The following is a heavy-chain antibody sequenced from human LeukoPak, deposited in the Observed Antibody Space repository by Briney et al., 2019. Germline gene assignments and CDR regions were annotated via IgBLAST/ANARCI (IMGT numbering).Heavy chain of an antibody. CDR1: GYSFINYW. CDR2: IYPGDSET. V-gene: IGHV5-51*01. CDR3: ARLDVNTTLIPRWFDP. J-gene: IGHJ5*02. D-gene: IGHD1-1*01. Sequence: GESLKISCEGSGYSFINYWIAWVRPRPGKGLGGMGSIYPGDSETRFSPSFQGQVTMAADKSVSIAYLQWNSLKASVTGMYYCARLDVNTTLIPRWFDPGGEDTLVTLSS.